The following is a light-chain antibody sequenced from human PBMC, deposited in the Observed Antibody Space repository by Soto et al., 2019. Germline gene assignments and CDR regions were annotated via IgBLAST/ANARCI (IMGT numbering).Light chain of an antibody. J-gene: IGKJ4*01. Sequence: DIQMTQSPSFVSASIGDRVTITCRASQGIGSWLAWYQQVPGRAPRLLIFPASPFQSGVSSRFRGSGSGTDFTLTITSLQPEDFATYFCLQANNFPDTFGEGTKVEMK. CDR1: QGIGSW. V-gene: IGKV1-12*01. CDR3: LQANNFPDT. CDR2: PAS.